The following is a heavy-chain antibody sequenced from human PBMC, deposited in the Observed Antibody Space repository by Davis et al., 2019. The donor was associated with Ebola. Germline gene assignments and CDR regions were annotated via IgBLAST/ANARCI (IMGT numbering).Heavy chain of an antibody. V-gene: IGHV7-4-1*02. CDR2: INTNTGNP. CDR1: GYTFTNYA. CDR3: ASLPDI. Sequence: AASVKVPCKASGYTFTNYAIHWVRQAPGQGLEWMGWINTNTGNPTYAEGFTGRFVFSLDTSVSTAYLQINSLKTEDTAVYYCASLPDIWGQGTMVTVSS. J-gene: IGHJ3*02.